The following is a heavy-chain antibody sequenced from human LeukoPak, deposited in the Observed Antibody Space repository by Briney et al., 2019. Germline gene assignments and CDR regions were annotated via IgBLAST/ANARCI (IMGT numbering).Heavy chain of an antibody. CDR3: ARDQPMIVVPDAFDI. CDR1: GYTFTSYG. V-gene: IGHV1-18*01. D-gene: IGHD3-22*01. Sequence: GASVKVSCKASGYTFTSYGISWVRQAPGQGLEWMGWISAYNGNTNYAQKLQGRVTMTTDTSTSTAYMELRSLRSDDTAVYYCARDQPMIVVPDAFDIWGQGTMVTVS. CDR2: ISAYNGNT. J-gene: IGHJ3*02.